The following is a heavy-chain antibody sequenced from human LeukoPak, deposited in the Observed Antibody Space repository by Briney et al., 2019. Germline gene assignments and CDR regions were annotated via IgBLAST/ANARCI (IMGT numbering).Heavy chain of an antibody. CDR3: ARLRRMTTVTTYYYYYYYMDV. CDR1: GGSISSYY. D-gene: IGHD4-11*01. J-gene: IGHJ6*03. Sequence: SETLSLTCTVSGGSISSYYWSWIRQPPGKGLEWIGYIYYSGSTNYNPSLKSRVTISVDTSKNQFSLKLSSVTAADTAVYYCARLRRMTTVTTYYYYYYYMDVWGKGTTVTVSS. CDR2: IYYSGST. V-gene: IGHV4-59*12.